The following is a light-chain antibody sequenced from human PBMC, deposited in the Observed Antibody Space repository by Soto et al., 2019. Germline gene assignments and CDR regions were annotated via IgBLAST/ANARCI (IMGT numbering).Light chain of an antibody. Sequence: QSALTQPASVSGSPGQSITISCTGTSSDVGGYNYVSWYQQHPGKAPKLMIYDVSNRPSGVSNRFSGSKSGNTASLTISGLQDEDEDDYYCSSYTSSSTLEVFGTGTKVTVL. J-gene: IGLJ1*01. CDR2: DVS. CDR3: SSYTSSSTLEV. CDR1: SSDVGGYNY. V-gene: IGLV2-14*01.